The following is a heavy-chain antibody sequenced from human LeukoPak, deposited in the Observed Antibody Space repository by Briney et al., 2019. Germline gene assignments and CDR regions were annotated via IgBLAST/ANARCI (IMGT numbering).Heavy chain of an antibody. D-gene: IGHD4-23*01. CDR3: ARDSGGNGLDAFDI. J-gene: IGHJ3*02. CDR1: GYTFTSYY. CDR2: INPSGGST. Sequence: ASVTVSFKASGYTFTSYYMHWVRHGPGQGLEWIGLINPSGGSTSYAQKFQGRVTMTRDTSTSTVYMELSSLRSEDTAVYYCARDSGGNGLDAFDIWGQGTMVTVSS. V-gene: IGHV1-46*01.